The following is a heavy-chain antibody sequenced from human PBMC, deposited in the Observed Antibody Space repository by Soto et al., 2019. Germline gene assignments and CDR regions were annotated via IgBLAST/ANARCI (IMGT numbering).Heavy chain of an antibody. CDR3: ARTRDVAEGGFRGHGWYFDI. J-gene: IGHJ2*01. CDR2: TSNSAPT. CDR1: GGSISSGGYY. D-gene: IGHD3-10*01. Sequence: SETLSLTCTVSGGSISSGGYYWSWIRQHPGKGLEWIGYTSNSAPTIYNPSLKSRVTISADTSKNQFSLSLSSVTAADTAAYYCARTRDVAEGGFRGHGWYFDIWGRGALVTVSS. V-gene: IGHV4-61*08.